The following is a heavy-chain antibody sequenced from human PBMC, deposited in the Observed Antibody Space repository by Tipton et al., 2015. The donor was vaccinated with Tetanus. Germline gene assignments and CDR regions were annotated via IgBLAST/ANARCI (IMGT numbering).Heavy chain of an antibody. CDR3: VRAPYNSPGKYYLDY. CDR1: GVSIRNGGYS. D-gene: IGHD1-1*01. CDR2: TYHTGGT. Sequence: TLSLTCAVSGVSIRNGGYSWNWIRQPAGKGLEWIGYTYHTGGTYYNPSLKSRVTISGDRSSDQFSLRLTSVTAADTAIYYCVRAPYNSPGKYYLDYWGQGTLVTVSS. V-gene: IGHV4-30-2*01. J-gene: IGHJ4*02.